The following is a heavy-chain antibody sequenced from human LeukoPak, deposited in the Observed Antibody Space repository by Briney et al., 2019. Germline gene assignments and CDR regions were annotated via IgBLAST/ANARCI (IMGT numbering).Heavy chain of an antibody. CDR2: ISGSGGTT. CDR3: AKRGVVIRVILVGFHKEAYYFDS. V-gene: IGHV3-23*01. D-gene: IGHD3-22*01. J-gene: IGHJ4*02. CDR1: GITLSNYG. Sequence: GGSLRLSCAVSGITLSNYGMSWVRQAPGKGLEWVAGISGSGGTTTHADSVKGRFTISRDNPRNILYLQMNSLRAEDTAVYFCAKRGVVIRVILVGFHKEAYYFDSWGQGALVTVSS.